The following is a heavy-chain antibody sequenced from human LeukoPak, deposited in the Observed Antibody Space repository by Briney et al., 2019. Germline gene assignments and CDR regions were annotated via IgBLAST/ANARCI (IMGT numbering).Heavy chain of an antibody. D-gene: IGHD3-10*01. J-gene: IGHJ4*02. CDR1: GGSISSYY. CDR2: IYTSGST. V-gene: IGHV4-4*07. Sequence: SETLSLTCTVSGGSISSYYWSWIRQPAGKGLEWIGRIYTSGSTNYNPSLKGRVTMSVDTSKNQFSLKLSSVTAADTAVYYCARGAGITMVRGVIITIDYWGQGTLVTVSS. CDR3: ARGAGITMVRGVIITIDY.